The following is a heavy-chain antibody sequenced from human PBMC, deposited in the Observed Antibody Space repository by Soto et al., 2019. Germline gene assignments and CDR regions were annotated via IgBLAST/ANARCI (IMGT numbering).Heavy chain of an antibody. CDR2: ISYDGSNK. J-gene: IGHJ4*02. D-gene: IGHD1-26*01. CDR3: PAVGAEPGDKFFGS. Sequence: GGSLRLSCAASGFTFSSYGMHWVRQAPGKGLEWVAVISYDGSNKYYADSVKGRFTISRDNSKNTLHLQMNSLRAEDTAVYYWPAVGAEPGDKFFGSWGRGSL. CDR1: GFTFSSYG. V-gene: IGHV3-30*03.